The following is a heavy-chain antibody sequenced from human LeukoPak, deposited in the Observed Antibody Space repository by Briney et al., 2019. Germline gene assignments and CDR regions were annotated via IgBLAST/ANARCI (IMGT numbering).Heavy chain of an antibody. D-gene: IGHD2-15*01. CDR3: AGGYCSGGSCYSYYYYNYMDV. J-gene: IGHJ6*03. CDR2: IHYSGST. CDR1: GGSISSSSYY. V-gene: IGHV4-39*07. Sequence: SGTLSLTCTVSGGSISSSSYYWGWIRQPPGKGLEWIGSIHYSGSTNYNPSLKSRVTISVDTSKNQFSLKLSSVTAADTAVYYCAGGYCSGGSCYSYYYYNYMDVWGKGTTVTVSS.